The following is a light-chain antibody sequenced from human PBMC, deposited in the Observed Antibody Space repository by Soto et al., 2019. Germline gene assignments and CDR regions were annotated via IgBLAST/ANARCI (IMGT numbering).Light chain of an antibody. Sequence: QSVLSQPPSVSGAPGQRVTISCTGSSSNIGAGYDAHWFQQVPGTAPKLLIYGSTNRPSGVPDRFSGSKSGTSASLAITGLQDEDEADYYCTSYDRSLGGNYVFGTGTKVTVL. CDR3: TSYDRSLGGNYV. CDR1: SSNIGAGYD. V-gene: IGLV1-40*01. CDR2: GST. J-gene: IGLJ1*01.